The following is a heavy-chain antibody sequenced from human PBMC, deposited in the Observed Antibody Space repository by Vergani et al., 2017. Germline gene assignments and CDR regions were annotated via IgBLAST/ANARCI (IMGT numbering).Heavy chain of an antibody. CDR1: GFTFSSYS. V-gene: IGHV3-21*01. D-gene: IGHD6-19*01. CDR3: ARGQHSSGWYPGHFDL. CDR2: ISSGSGYI. Sequence: EVQLVESGGGLVKPGGSLRLSCAASGFTFSSYSMNWVRQAPGKGLEWVSSISSGSGYIYYADSVKGRFTISRDNAKNSLYLQMNSLRAEDTAVYHCARGQHSSGWYPGHFDLWGRGTLVTVSS. J-gene: IGHJ2*01.